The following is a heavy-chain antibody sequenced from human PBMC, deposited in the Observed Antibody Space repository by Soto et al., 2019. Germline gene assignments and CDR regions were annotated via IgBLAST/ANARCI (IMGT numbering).Heavy chain of an antibody. V-gene: IGHV2-5*02. CDR3: AHPSCDSCAYYLVYVY. CDR1: GFLLSTSGVG. CDR2: IYLDDDK. Sequence: QITLKESGPTLVKPTQPLTLTCTFSGFLLSTSGVGVGWIRQPPGKALEWLALIYLDDDKRYSPSLKSRLTINKHTSKNQVVLTMAKMDPMATARYVCAHPSCDSCAYYLVYVYWGQGTLVTVSS. J-gene: IGHJ4*02. D-gene: IGHD3-22*01.